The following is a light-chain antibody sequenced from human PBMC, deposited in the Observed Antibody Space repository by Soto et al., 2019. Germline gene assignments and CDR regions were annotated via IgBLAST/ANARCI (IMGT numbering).Light chain of an antibody. J-gene: IGLJ2*01. CDR2: ATT. CDR1: SGDIGSHNL. V-gene: IGLV2-23*01. CDR3: CSHVNDVAHWI. Sequence: QSALTQPASVSGSPGQSITISCTGGSGDIGSHNLVSWYQQYLGKAPKVIIYATTKRPSGVSDRFSGSKSVSVASLTIAGLQAYDGAHYYCCSHVNDVAHWIVGGGTKLTVL.